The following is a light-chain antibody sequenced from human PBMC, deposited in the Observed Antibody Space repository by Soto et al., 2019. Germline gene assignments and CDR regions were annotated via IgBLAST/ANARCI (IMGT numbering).Light chain of an antibody. V-gene: IGLV1-44*01. CDR2: SNH. CDR1: GSNIGTNT. Sequence: QSVLTQSPSASGTPGQRVTISCSGSGSNIGTNTLPWYQQVPGTAPKFLVYSNHHRASGVTDRFSGSKSGTSASLAISGLQSEDEAEYYCAAWDDSLNGYVFGTGTKLTVL. CDR3: AAWDDSLNGYV. J-gene: IGLJ1*01.